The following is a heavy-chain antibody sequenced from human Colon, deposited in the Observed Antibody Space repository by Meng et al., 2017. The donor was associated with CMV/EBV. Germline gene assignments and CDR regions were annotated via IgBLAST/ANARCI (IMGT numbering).Heavy chain of an antibody. D-gene: IGHD1-26*01. CDR1: GDTFNNYA. Sequence: SVKVSCKASGDTFNNYAINWVRQAPGQGLEWLGGIVPIVSRTNYAQKFQGRETITADKSTSTAYMELSSLRSEDTALYFCATGGAAQSSTNRNHFDYWGQGTLVTVSS. CDR2: IVPIVSRT. J-gene: IGHJ4*02. CDR3: ATGGAAQSSTNRNHFDY. V-gene: IGHV1-69*10.